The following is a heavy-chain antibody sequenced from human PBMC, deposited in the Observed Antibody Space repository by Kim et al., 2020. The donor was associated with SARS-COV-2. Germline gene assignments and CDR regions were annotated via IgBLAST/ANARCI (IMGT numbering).Heavy chain of an antibody. CDR2: ISSSSSYI. Sequence: GGSLRLSCAASGFTFSSYSMNWVRQAPGKGLEWVSSISSSSSYIYYADSVKGRFTISRDNAKNSLYLQMNSLRAEDTAVYYCARAREAAAQYYYYGMDVWGQGTTVTVSS. CDR3: ARAREAAAQYYYYGMDV. V-gene: IGHV3-21*01. CDR1: GFTFSSYS. J-gene: IGHJ6*02. D-gene: IGHD6-13*01.